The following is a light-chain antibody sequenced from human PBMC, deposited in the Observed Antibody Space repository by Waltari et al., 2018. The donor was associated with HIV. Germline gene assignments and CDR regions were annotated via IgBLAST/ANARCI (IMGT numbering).Light chain of an antibody. CDR1: SSNIGSKT. Sequence: QSVLTQPPSVSGTPGQRVTISCSGSSSNIGSKTINWYQQLPGTAPKLLIYNNNQRPSGVPDRFSGANSGTSASLAISGLQSEDEADYYCAAWDGSVNYSPVVFGGGTKLTVL. CDR3: AAWDGSVNYSPVV. CDR2: NNN. J-gene: IGLJ2*01. V-gene: IGLV1-44*01.